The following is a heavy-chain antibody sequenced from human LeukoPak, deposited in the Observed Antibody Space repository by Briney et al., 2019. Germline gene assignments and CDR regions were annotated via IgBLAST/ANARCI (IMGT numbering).Heavy chain of an antibody. CDR2: IYSGGST. D-gene: IGHD2-2*01. J-gene: IGHJ4*02. CDR3: ARGSPPYQLRGDDGDDY. V-gene: IGHV3-53*01. Sequence: AGGSLRLSCAASGFTVSSNYMSWVRQAPGKGLEWVSVIYSGGSTYYADSVKGRFTISRDNSKNTLYLQMNSLRAEDTAVYYCARGSPPYQLRGDDGDDYWGQGTLVTVSS. CDR1: GFTVSSNY.